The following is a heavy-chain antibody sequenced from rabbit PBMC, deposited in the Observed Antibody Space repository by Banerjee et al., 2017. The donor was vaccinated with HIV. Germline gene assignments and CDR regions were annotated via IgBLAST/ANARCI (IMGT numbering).Heavy chain of an antibody. D-gene: IGHD4-1*01. CDR3: VRDPDSGWGEHNL. CDR2: IYTGSSGST. V-gene: IGHV1S45*01. Sequence: QEQLVESGGGLVQPEGSLTLTCTASGFSFSSTYYMCWVRQAPGKGLEWIGCIYTGSSGSTYYASWVNGRFTISSHNAQNTLYLQLNSLTAADTATYFCVRDPDSGWGEHNLWGQGTLVTVS. J-gene: IGHJ4*01. CDR1: GFSFSSTYY.